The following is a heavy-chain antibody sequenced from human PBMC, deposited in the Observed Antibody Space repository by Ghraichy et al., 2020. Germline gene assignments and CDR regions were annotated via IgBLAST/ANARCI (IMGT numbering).Heavy chain of an antibody. CDR1: GFTFSSYS. CDR3: ARDQETMVRGVYYYGMDV. J-gene: IGHJ6*02. CDR2: ISSSSSYI. V-gene: IGHV3-21*01. Sequence: GESLNISCAASGFTFSSYSMNWVRQAPGKGLEWVSSISSSSSYIYYADSVKGRFTISRDNAKNSLYLQMNSLRAEDTAVYYCARDQETMVRGVYYYGMDVWGQGTTVTVSS. D-gene: IGHD3-10*01.